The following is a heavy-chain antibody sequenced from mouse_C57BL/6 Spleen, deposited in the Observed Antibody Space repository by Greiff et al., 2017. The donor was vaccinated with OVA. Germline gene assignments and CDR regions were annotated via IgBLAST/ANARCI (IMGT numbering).Heavy chain of an antibody. CDR3: TRWGNGNFAPFDY. Sequence: QVQLQQSGAELVRPGASVTLSCKASGYTFTDYEMHWVKQTPVHGLEWIGAIDPEPGGTAYNQQFKGKALLTEDKSSSTAYMELRILTSEDSAVYYCTRWGNGNFAPFDYWGQGTTLTVSS. V-gene: IGHV1-15*01. CDR1: GYTFTDYE. J-gene: IGHJ2*01. CDR2: IDPEPGGT. D-gene: IGHD2-1*01.